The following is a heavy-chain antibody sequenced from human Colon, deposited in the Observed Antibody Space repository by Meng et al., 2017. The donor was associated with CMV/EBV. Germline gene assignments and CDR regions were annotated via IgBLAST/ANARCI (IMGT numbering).Heavy chain of an antibody. V-gene: IGHV3-73*01. J-gene: IGHJ6*02. CDR2: MRSRVNSYEI. CDR3: TSFIDYRDSRGLDV. Sequence: GGSLRLSCAASGFTFSESAIHWVRQASGKGLEWLGRMRSRVNSYEIAYAASVEGRFTISRDESKNTVYLQMNSLETEDTAVYYCTSFIDYRDSRGLDVWGQGTTVTVSS. CDR1: GFTFSESA. D-gene: IGHD4-17*01.